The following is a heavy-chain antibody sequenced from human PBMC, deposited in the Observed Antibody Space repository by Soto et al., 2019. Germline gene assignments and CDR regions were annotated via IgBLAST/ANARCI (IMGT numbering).Heavy chain of an antibody. CDR3: ARLAGDYYDSSGYYAAAFDI. D-gene: IGHD3-22*01. CDR2: INPNSGGT. CDR1: GYTFTGYY. J-gene: IGHJ3*02. V-gene: IGHV1-2*02. Sequence: ASVKVSCKASGYTFTGYYMHWVRQAPGQGLEWMGWINPNSGGTNYAQKFQGRVTMTRDTSISTAYMELGRLRSDDTAVYYCARLAGDYYDSSGYYAAAFDIWGQGTMVTVSS.